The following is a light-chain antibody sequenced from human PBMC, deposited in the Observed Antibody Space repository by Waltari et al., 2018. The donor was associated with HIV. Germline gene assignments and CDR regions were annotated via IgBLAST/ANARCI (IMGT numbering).Light chain of an antibody. J-gene: IGLJ3*02. V-gene: IGLV1-47*01. CDR1: SPHIGGNY. CDR2: RNS. CDR3: AAWDDSLSGWV. Sequence: QSALTQPPSTSGTPGQTVTIPCSGSSPHIGGNYVSWYQHLPGTAPRPLIYRNSQRPSGVRDRFSVSKSGTSASLAINDLRSEDEAEYHCAAWDDSLSGWVFGGGTNLTVL.